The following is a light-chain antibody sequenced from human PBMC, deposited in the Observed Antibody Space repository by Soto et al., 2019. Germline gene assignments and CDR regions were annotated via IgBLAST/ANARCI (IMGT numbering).Light chain of an antibody. CDR2: DAF. J-gene: IGKJ4*01. V-gene: IGKV1-33*01. CDR1: QDIKNF. CDR3: QQYDSLPPT. Sequence: DIQMTQSPSSLSASVGASVTMTCQASQDIKNFLNWYQQKPGKAPKLLIYDAFKLDTGVPSRFSGSGSGTDFTFTISSLQPEDIATYFCQQYDSLPPTFGGGTKVEI.